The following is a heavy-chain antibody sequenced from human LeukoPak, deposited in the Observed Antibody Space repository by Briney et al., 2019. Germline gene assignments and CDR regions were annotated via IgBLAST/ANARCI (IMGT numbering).Heavy chain of an antibody. J-gene: IGHJ4*02. D-gene: IGHD1-26*01. CDR3: ARDKSHSGSYYWGEGFDY. CDR2: IKQDGSEK. Sequence: PGGSLRLSCAASGFTFSSYWMSWVRQAPGKGLEWVANIKQDGSEKYYVDSVKGRFTISRDNAKNSLYLQMNSLRAEDTAVYYCARDKSHSGSYYWGEGFDYWGQGTLVTVSS. CDR1: GFTFSSYW. V-gene: IGHV3-7*01.